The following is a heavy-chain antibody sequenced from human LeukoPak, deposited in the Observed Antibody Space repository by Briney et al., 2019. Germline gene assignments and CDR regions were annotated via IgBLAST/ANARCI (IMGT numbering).Heavy chain of an antibody. J-gene: IGHJ4*02. V-gene: IGHV1-18*01. Sequence: ASVKVSCKASGYTFTSYGISWVRQAPGQGLEWMGWISAYNGNTNYAQKLQGRVTMTTDTSTSTAYMELRSLRSDDTAVYYCARVPLTGNYEPPFDYWGQGTLVTVSS. CDR3: ARVPLTGNYEPPFDY. CDR1: GYTFTSYG. CDR2: ISAYNGNT. D-gene: IGHD1-20*01.